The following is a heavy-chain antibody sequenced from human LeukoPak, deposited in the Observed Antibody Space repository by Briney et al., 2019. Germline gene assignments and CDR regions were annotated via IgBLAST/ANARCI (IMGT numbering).Heavy chain of an antibody. CDR2: ISGYNGNT. Sequence: ASVKVSCKASGYTFTSYGISWVRQAPGQGLEWMGWISGYNGNTKNAQKLQGGVTMTTDTSTSTAYMELRSLRSDDTAVYYCARGEAGDGYNYGEYFDYWGQGTLVTVSS. CDR3: ARGEAGDGYNYGEYFDY. D-gene: IGHD5-24*01. V-gene: IGHV1-18*01. J-gene: IGHJ4*02. CDR1: GYTFTSYG.